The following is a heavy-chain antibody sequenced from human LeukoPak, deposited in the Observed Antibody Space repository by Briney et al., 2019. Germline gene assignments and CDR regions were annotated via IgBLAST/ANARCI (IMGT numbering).Heavy chain of an antibody. J-gene: IGHJ4*02. Sequence: GGSLRLSWAASGFTFSSYSMNWVRQAPGKGMEWASVIYTGGTAYHADSVRGRFTMSRDISKNTVYLQMNSLRVEDTAIYYCARGTATGPTGGIDYWGQGTLVTVSS. CDR2: IYTGGTA. D-gene: IGHD1-7*01. CDR3: ARGTATGPTGGIDY. CDR1: GFTFSSYS. V-gene: IGHV3-53*01.